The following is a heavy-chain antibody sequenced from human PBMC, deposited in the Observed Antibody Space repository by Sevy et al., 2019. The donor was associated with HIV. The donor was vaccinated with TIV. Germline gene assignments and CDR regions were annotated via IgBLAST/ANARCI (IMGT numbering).Heavy chain of an antibody. CDR2: ISGSGGST. CDR3: AKDRTHRTYSSDSGRYFQH. Sequence: GGSLRLSCAASGFTFSGYAMSWVRQAPGKGLEWVSAISGSGGSTYYADSVKGRFTISRDNSKNTLYLQMNNLRAEDAVVYCCAKDRTHRTYSSDSGRYFQHWGQGTLVTVSS. V-gene: IGHV3-23*01. CDR1: GFTFSGYA. J-gene: IGHJ1*01. D-gene: IGHD6-19*01.